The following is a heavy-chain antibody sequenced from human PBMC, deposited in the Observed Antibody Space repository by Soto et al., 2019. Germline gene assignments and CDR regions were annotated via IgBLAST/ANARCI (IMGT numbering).Heavy chain of an antibody. D-gene: IGHD6-13*01. CDR3: ARANRGYSSSWFLDY. J-gene: IGHJ4*02. Sequence: GGSLRLSCAASGFTFSSYWMSWVRQAPGNGLEWVANIKQDGSEKYYVDSVKGRFTISRDNAKNSLYLQMNSLRAEDTAVYYCARANRGYSSSWFLDYWGQGTLVTVSS. V-gene: IGHV3-7*01. CDR1: GFTFSSYW. CDR2: IKQDGSEK.